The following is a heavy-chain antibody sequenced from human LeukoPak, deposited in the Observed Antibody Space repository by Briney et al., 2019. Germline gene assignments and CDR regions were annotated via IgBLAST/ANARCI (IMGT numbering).Heavy chain of an antibody. D-gene: IGHD1-20*01. J-gene: IGHJ4*02. CDR3: ARGTNWSPLDFDY. CDR2: INSDGSST. Sequence: GGSLRLSCAASGFIFSSYWMHWVRQAPGKGLAWVSRINSDGSSTSYADSVKGRFTISRDNAKNSLYLQMNSLRAEDTAVYFCARGTNWSPLDFDYWGQGTLVTVSS. CDR1: GFIFSSYW. V-gene: IGHV3-74*01.